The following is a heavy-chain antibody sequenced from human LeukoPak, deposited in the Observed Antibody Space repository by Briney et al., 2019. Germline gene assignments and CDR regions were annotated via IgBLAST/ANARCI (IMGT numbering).Heavy chain of an antibody. J-gene: IGHJ5*02. V-gene: IGHV3-23*01. CDR1: GFTFSSYG. D-gene: IGHD3-9*01. Sequence: GGSLRLSCAASGFTFSSYGMSWVRQAPGKGLEWVSAISGSGGSTYYADSVKGRFTISRDNSKNTLYLQMNSLRAEDTAVYYCAARQYYDILTGYGENWFDPWGQGTLVTVSS. CDR3: AARQYYDILTGYGENWFDP. CDR2: ISGSGGST.